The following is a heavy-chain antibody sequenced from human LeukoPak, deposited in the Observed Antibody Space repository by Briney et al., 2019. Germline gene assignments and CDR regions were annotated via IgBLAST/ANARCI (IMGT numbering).Heavy chain of an antibody. CDR2: INHSGST. V-gene: IGHV4-34*01. CDR1: GGSFRGYY. D-gene: IGHD2-15*01. J-gene: IGHJ1*01. CDR3: ASLIVVASD. Sequence: SETLSLTCAVYGGSFRGYYWSWIPQPPGKGLEWSGEINHSGSTNFNPALKGRGTISVDTTKNQCSLKLSSVTAADTAVYYCASLIVVASDWGQGTLVTVSS.